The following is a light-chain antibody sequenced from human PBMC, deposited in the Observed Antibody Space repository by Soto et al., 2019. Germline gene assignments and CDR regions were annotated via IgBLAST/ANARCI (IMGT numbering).Light chain of an antibody. CDR1: SSDVGHYDY. CDR3: SSYTGTSTQV. CDR2: DVT. J-gene: IGLJ1*01. Sequence: QSALTQPASVSGSPGQSITISCTGSSSDVGHYDYVSWFQQHPGRAPTLLIYDVTYRPSGFSNRFSGAKSGSTASLTISGVLTEDEANYYCSSYTGTSTQVFGTGTKLTVL. V-gene: IGLV2-14*03.